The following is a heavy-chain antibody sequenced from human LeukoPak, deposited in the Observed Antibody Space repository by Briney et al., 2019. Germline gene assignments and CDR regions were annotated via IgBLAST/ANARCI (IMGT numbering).Heavy chain of an antibody. V-gene: IGHV3-30*19. Sequence: PGGSLRLSCAASGFTFSSYGMYWVRQAPGKGLEWVAVISYDGSNKYYADSVKGRFTISRDNSKNTLYLQKNSLRAEDTAVYYCARDRVAAAVNYDAFDIWGQGTMVTVSS. CDR1: GFTFSSYG. CDR3: ARDRVAAAVNYDAFDI. J-gene: IGHJ3*02. D-gene: IGHD6-13*01. CDR2: ISYDGSNK.